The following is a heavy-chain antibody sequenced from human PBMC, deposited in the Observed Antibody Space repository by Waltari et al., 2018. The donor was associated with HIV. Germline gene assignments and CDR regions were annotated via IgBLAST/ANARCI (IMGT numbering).Heavy chain of an antibody. V-gene: IGHV4-34*01. D-gene: IGHD3-22*01. J-gene: IGHJ3*02. Sequence: QVQLQQWGAGLLKPSETLSLTCAVYGGSFSGYYWSWIRQPPGKGLEWIGEINQSGSTNDNPSLKSRVTISVDTSKNQFSLKLSSFTAADTAVYYCARGLYYDSSGYYSDAFDIWGQGTMVTVSS. CDR3: ARGLYYDSSGYYSDAFDI. CDR2: INQSGST. CDR1: GGSFSGYY.